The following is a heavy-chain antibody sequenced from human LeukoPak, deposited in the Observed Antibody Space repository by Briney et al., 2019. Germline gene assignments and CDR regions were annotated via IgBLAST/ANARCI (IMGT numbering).Heavy chain of an antibody. V-gene: IGHV4-59*01. J-gene: IGHJ4*02. Sequence: SETLSLTCAVYGGSFSSYYWSWIRQPPGKGLEWIGYIYYSGSTNYNPSLKGRVTISVDTSKNQFSLKLSSVTAADTAVYYCARESRCGPEAYDYWGQGTLVTVSS. CDR1: GGSFSSYY. D-gene: IGHD2-21*01. CDR3: ARESRCGPEAYDY. CDR2: IYYSGST.